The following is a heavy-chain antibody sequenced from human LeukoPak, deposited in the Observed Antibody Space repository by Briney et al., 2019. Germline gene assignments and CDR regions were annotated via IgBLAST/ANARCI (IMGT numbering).Heavy chain of an antibody. V-gene: IGHV3-7*01. CDR2: IKQDGSEK. J-gene: IGHJ4*02. CDR1: GFTFSNYW. Sequence: GGSLRLSCVASGFTFSNYWMSWVRQAPGKGLEWVANIKQDGSEKYYVDSVKGRFTVSRDNAKNSLFLQMNSLRAEDTAMYYCVTEITVTGWGYWGQGTLVTVSS. CDR3: VTEITVTGWGY. D-gene: IGHD4-17*01.